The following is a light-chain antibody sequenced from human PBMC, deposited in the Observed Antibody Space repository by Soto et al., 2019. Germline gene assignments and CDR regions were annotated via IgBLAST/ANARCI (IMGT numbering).Light chain of an antibody. CDR1: QGISSY. J-gene: IGKJ4*01. CDR3: QQYYSYPLT. V-gene: IGKV1-8*01. CDR2: AAS. Sequence: AIRMTQSPSSCSASTGDRVTITCRASQGISSYLAWYQQKPGKAPKLLIYAASTLQSGVPSRFSGSGSGTDFTLTISCLQSVDFATYYCQQYYSYPLTFGGGTKVEIK.